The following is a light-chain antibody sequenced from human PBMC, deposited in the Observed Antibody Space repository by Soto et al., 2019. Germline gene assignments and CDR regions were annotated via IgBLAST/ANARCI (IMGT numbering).Light chain of an antibody. CDR1: QSISRN. Sequence: EIVLTQSPSTLSVSPGQRATLSCRASQSISRNLAWYQQKPGQAPRLLIYGASTRATGIPARFSGSGSGTEFTLTISSLQSEDFATYYCQQSYSTPITFGPGTKVDIK. CDR3: QQSYSTPIT. J-gene: IGKJ3*01. CDR2: GAS. V-gene: IGKV3-15*01.